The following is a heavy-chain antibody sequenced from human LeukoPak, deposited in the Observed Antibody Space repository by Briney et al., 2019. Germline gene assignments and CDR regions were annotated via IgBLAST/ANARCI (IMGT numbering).Heavy chain of an antibody. Sequence: PGGSLRLSCAASGFTFSSYSMNWVRQAPGKGLEWVSSISSGSDYMYYEDSVKGRFTISRDNAKNSLYLQMDSLRVEDTAVYFCARDSGGDDYFDYWGQGTLVTVSS. CDR1: GFTFSSYS. D-gene: IGHD2-21*01. CDR2: ISSGSDYM. V-gene: IGHV3-21*06. CDR3: ARDSGGDDYFDY. J-gene: IGHJ4*02.